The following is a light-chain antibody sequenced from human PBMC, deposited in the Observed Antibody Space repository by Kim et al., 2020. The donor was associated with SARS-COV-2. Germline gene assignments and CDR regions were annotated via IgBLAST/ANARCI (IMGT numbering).Light chain of an antibody. Sequence: EIVMTQSPVTLAVSPGDTVTLSCRTSQAVNINLAWHQQRPGQAPRLLIYGASTRATGIPARFSGVGSGTEFTLTISSLQSEDFAVYYCQQHNNWPPTFGRGTRVDIK. J-gene: IGKJ1*01. CDR1: QAVNIN. CDR3: QQHNNWPPT. CDR2: GAS. V-gene: IGKV3-15*01.